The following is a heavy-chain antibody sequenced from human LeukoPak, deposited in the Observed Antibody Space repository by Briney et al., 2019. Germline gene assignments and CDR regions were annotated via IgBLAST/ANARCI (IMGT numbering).Heavy chain of an antibody. CDR1: GYTFSGYA. D-gene: IGHD6-19*01. CDR2: INVGKGDT. J-gene: IGHJ4*02. CDR3: AKLYSSGWNRPDY. V-gene: IGHV1-3*01. Sequence: ASVKVSCKASGYTFSGYAMHWVRQAPGQRLEWMGWINVGKGDTKYSQKFQGRVSITSDTSASIAYMELSSLRSEDTAVYYCAKLYSSGWNRPDYWGQGTLVTVSS.